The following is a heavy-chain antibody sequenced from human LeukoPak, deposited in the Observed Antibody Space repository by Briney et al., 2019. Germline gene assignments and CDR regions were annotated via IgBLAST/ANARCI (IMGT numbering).Heavy chain of an antibody. D-gene: IGHD6-13*01. CDR2: TSYDEYNK. Sequence: PGGSLRLSCAASGFTFTNYVMTWVRQAPGKGLQWVALTSYDEYNKNYADSVKGRFAISRDNSRNTLYLQMNSLRDEDTAVYYCAVLAAAGRDFDYWGQGTLVTVSS. CDR1: GFTFTNYV. CDR3: AVLAAAGRDFDY. J-gene: IGHJ4*02. V-gene: IGHV3-30*09.